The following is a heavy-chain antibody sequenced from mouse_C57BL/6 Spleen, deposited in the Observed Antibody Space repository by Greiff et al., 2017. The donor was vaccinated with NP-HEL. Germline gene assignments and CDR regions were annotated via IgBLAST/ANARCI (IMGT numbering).Heavy chain of an antibody. CDR2: IHPSDSDS. CDR1: GYTFTSYW. D-gene: IGHD1-1*01. J-gene: IGHJ1*03. V-gene: IGHV1-74*01. CDR3: AIRVYYYGSSSLYFDV. Sequence: QVHVKQPGAELVQPGASVKVSCKASGYTFTSYWMHWVQQRPGQGLEWIGRIHPSDSDSNYNQKFTGKATLTVDKSSSTAYMQLSSLTSGDAAVYYCAIRVYYYGSSSLYFDVWGTGTTVTVSS.